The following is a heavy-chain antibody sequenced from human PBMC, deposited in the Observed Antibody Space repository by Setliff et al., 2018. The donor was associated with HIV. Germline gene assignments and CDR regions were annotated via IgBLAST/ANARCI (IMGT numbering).Heavy chain of an antibody. J-gene: IGHJ4*02. CDR2: FTNRGST. D-gene: IGHD5-18*01. V-gene: IGHV4-61*02. CDR3: ARDPSDGYGHFDY. CDR1: GGPMNSENNH. Sequence: PSETLSLTCTVSGGPMNSENNHWGWFRQPAGKGLEWIGRFTNRGSTDYNPSLKSRVTISIDRSRNQFSLKLSAVTAADTAVYFCARDPSDGYGHFDYWGQGALVTVSS.